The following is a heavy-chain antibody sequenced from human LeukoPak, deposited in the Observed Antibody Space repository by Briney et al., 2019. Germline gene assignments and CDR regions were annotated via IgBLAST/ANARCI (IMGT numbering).Heavy chain of an antibody. Sequence: SVKVSCKASGGSFSTYTFSWVRQAPGQGLEWMGAIIPVFDKTNYAENFQGRVTITADESTTTAYMELSSLRFEDTAVYYCAREMATTAFDYWGQGTLVTVSS. CDR3: AREMATTAFDY. CDR2: IIPVFDKT. D-gene: IGHD5-24*01. J-gene: IGHJ4*02. V-gene: IGHV1-69*01. CDR1: GGSFSTYT.